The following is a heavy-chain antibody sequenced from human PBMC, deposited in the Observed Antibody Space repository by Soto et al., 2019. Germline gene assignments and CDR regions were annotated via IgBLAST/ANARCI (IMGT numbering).Heavy chain of an antibody. D-gene: IGHD1-26*01. V-gene: IGHV1-69*13. CDR3: ARGSGSYYGGYYYYYGMDV. CDR2: IIPIFGTA. CDR1: GGTFSSYA. J-gene: IGHJ6*02. Sequence: GASVKVSFKASGGTFSSYAISWVRQAPGQGLEWMGGIIPIFGTANYAQKFQGRVTITADESTSTAYMELSSLRSEDTAVYYCARGSGSYYGGYYYYYGMDVWGQGTTVTVSS.